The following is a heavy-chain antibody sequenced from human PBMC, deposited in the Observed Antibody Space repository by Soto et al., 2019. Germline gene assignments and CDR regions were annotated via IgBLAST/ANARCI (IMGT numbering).Heavy chain of an antibody. D-gene: IGHD6-19*01. CDR1: GGSISSGGYY. CDR2: IYYSGRT. Sequence: PSETLSLTCTVSGGSISSGGYYWSWIRQHPGKGPEWIGYIYYSGRTYYNPSLKSRVTMSVDTSKNQFSLKLSSMTAADTAVYYCARHSGGQWLAARADYGMDVWGQGTTVTVS. CDR3: ARHSGGQWLAARADYGMDV. J-gene: IGHJ6*02. V-gene: IGHV4-31*03.